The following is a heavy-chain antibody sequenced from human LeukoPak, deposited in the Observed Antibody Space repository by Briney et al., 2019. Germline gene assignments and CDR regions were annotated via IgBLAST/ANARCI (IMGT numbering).Heavy chain of an antibody. J-gene: IGHJ4*02. V-gene: IGHV3-30*04. D-gene: IGHD4-17*01. CDR3: ARDNDYGDITCSDY. Sequence: PGRSLRLSCAASGFTFSSHAMHWVRQAPGKGLEWVAVISYDGSNKYYADSVKGRFTISRDNSKNTLYLQMNSLRAEDTAVYYCARDNDYGDITCSDYWGQGTLVTVSS. CDR1: GFTFSSHA. CDR2: ISYDGSNK.